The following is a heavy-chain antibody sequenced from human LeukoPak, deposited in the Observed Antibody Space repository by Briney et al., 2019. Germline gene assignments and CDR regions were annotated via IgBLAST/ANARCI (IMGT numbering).Heavy chain of an antibody. CDR1: GGSISSGSYY. CDR2: IYYSGGT. D-gene: IGHD4-17*01. J-gene: IGHJ4*02. CDR3: ARERDYGDYAGDY. Sequence: SETLSLTCTVSGGSISSGSYYWSWIRQHPGKGLEWIGYIYYSGGTYYNPSLNSRLTMSVDTSKNQFSLKLNSVTAADTAVYYCARERDYGDYAGDYWGQGTLVTVSS. V-gene: IGHV4-31*03.